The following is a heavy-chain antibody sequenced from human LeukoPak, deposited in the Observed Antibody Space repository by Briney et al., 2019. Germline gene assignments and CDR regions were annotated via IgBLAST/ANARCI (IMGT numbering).Heavy chain of an antibody. CDR2: IKQDGSEK. CDR3: ARPGGGVVVAATLPYYFDY. Sequence: GGSLRLSCAASGFTFSSYWRSWVRQAPGKGLEWVANIKQDGSEKYYVDSVKGRFTISRDNAKNSLYLKMNSLRAEDTAVYYCARPGGGVVVAATLPYYFDYWGQGTLVTVSS. CDR1: GFTFSSYW. D-gene: IGHD2-15*01. V-gene: IGHV3-7*03. J-gene: IGHJ4*02.